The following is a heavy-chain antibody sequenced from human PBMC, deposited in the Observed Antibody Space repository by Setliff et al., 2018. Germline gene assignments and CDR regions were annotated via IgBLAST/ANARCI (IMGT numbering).Heavy chain of an antibody. CDR3: ARGGLAAAGRKGVFEY. Sequence: ASVKVSCKTSGYSFTGYYMHWVRQAPGQGLEWMGIIHTGGGSASYTQKFQGRVTMTSDTSTSTVYMEVNIVTSDDTAIYYCARGGLAAAGRKGVFEYWGQGTVVIVSS. J-gene: IGHJ4*02. CDR1: GYSFTGYY. V-gene: IGHV1-46*01. D-gene: IGHD6-13*01. CDR2: IHTGGGSA.